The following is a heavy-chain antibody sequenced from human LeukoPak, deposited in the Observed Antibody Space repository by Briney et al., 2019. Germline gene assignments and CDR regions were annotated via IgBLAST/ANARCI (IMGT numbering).Heavy chain of an antibody. J-gene: IGHJ4*02. Sequence: GGSLRLSCAASGFTFSSYAMIWVRQAPGKGLEWVSAISGSGGSTYYADSVKGRFTISRDNSKNTLHLQMNSLRAEDTAVYYCAKGIVVVPAAMGYWGQGTLVTVSS. CDR2: ISGSGGST. CDR1: GFTFSSYA. D-gene: IGHD2-2*01. V-gene: IGHV3-23*01. CDR3: AKGIVVVPAAMGY.